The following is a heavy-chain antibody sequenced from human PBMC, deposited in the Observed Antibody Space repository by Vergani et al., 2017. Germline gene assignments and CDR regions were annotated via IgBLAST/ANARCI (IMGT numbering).Heavy chain of an antibody. CDR3: TRAGGQGFGVVIIAWFDP. D-gene: IGHD3-3*01. CDR2: IRSKAYGGTT. J-gene: IGHJ5*02. Sequence: EVQLVESGGGLVQPGRSLRLSCTASGFTFGDYAMSWFRQAPGKGLEWVGFIRSKAYGGTTEYAASVKGRFTISRDDSKSIAYLQMNSLKTEDTAVYYCTRAGGQGFGVVIIAWFDPWGQGTLVTVSS. V-gene: IGHV3-49*03. CDR1: GFTFGDYA.